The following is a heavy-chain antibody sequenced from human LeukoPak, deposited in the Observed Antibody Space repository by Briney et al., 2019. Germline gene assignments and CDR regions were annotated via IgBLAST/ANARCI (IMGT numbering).Heavy chain of an antibody. CDR1: GGSISSNGYY. V-gene: IGHV4-39*07. CDR3: AADIVVVPAAMPFDP. J-gene: IGHJ5*02. CDR2: IYYSGST. Sequence: SETLSLTFTVSGGSISSNGYYWGWIRQPPGKGLEWIGSIYYSGSTYYNPSLKSRVTISVDTSKNQFSLKLSPVTAADTAVYYCAADIVVVPAAMPFDPWGQGTLVTVSS. D-gene: IGHD2-2*01.